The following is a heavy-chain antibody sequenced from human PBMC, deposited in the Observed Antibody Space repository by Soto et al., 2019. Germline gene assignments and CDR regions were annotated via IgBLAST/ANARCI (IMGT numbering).Heavy chain of an antibody. CDR3: ARPGSSSGWFYFDS. J-gene: IGHJ4*02. V-gene: IGHV3-21*01. Sequence: PGGSLRLSCAASGFTLSTYSMNWVRQAPGKGLEWVSSIIVSSYIYYTDSVKGRFTISRDTAKNSLYLQMNSLRAEDTAVYYCARPGSSSGWFYFDSWGPGTLVTV. D-gene: IGHD6-19*01. CDR2: IIVSSYI. CDR1: GFTLSTYS.